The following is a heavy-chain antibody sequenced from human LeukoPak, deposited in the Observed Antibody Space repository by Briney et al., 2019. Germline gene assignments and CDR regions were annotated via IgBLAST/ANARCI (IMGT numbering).Heavy chain of an antibody. J-gene: IGHJ4*02. CDR1: GFTFTDYY. Sequence: GGSLRLSCAASGFTFTDYYMSWIRQAPGKGLEWVSYISSSSSYTNYADSVKGRFTISRDNAKNSLYLQMISLRAEDTAVYYCARDTHYSSSWYTTPLFWGQGTLVTVSS. CDR3: ARDTHYSSSWYTTPLF. CDR2: ISSSSSYT. D-gene: IGHD6-13*01. V-gene: IGHV3-11*05.